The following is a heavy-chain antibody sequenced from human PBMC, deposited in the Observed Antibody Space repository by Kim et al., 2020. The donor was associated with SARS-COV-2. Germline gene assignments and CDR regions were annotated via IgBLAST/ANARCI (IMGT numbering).Heavy chain of an antibody. CDR1: GFKFTDFA. J-gene: IGHJ3*02. V-gene: IGHV3-23*03. CDR3: AKDPRYYGATEVFDM. D-gene: IGHD2-21*01. CDR2: IYSGGRSS. Sequence: GGSLRLSCVASGFKFTDFAMNWVRQAPGKGLEWVSTIYSGGRSSYYGDSVRGRFVISRDDSKNTLYLQMSSLRAEDTAIYYCAKDPRYYGATEVFDMWG.